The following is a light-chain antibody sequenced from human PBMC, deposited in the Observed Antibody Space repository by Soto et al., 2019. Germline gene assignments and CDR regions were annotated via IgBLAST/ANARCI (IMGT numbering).Light chain of an antibody. V-gene: IGKV3-20*01. CDR2: GAS. CDR3: QQYDRWPRT. J-gene: IGKJ1*01. Sequence: EIVLTQSPGTLSLSPGERATLSCRASQSVSSSYLAWYQQKPGQAPRLLIHGASIRATGIPVRFSGSGSGTEFTLTISSLQSEDFAVYYCQQYDRWPRTFGQGTKVEIE. CDR1: QSVSSSY.